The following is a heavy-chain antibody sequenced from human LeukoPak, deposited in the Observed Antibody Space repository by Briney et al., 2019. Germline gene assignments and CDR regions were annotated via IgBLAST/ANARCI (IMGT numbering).Heavy chain of an antibody. Sequence: SETLSLTCTVSGDSISSYYWSWIRQPAGKGLEWIGRIYSSGNTNYNPSLKSRVSMSVDTSKNQFSLKLSSVTAADTAVYYCARGSGGWLDYMYYYYMDVWGTGTTVTIS. CDR1: GDSISSYY. CDR3: ARGSGGWLDYMYYYYMDV. CDR2: IYSSGNT. D-gene: IGHD6-19*01. J-gene: IGHJ6*03. V-gene: IGHV4-4*07.